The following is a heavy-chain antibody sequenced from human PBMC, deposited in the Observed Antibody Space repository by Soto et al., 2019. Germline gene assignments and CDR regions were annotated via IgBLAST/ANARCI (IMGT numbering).Heavy chain of an antibody. CDR1: GGSISSYY. J-gene: IGHJ4*02. CDR3: ARSMDDPGLNRYYYFDY. Sequence: SETLSLTCTVSGGSISSYYWSWIRQPPGKGLEWIGYIYYSGSTNYNPSLKSRVTISVDTSKNQFSLKLSSVTAADTAVYYCARSMDDPGLNRYYYFDYWGQGTLVTVSS. V-gene: IGHV4-59*01. CDR2: IYYSGST. D-gene: IGHD1-1*01.